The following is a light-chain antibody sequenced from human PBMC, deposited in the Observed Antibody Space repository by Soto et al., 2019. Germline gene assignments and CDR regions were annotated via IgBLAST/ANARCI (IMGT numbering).Light chain of an antibody. V-gene: IGLV2-23*01. Sequence: QSALTQPASVSGSPGQSIAISCTGTSSDVGSSNLVSWYQQQPGKAPKLMIYEDNKRPSGVSDSFSGSKSGNTASLTISGLQAEDEADYYCCSCTTSDTLLFGGGTKVTVL. CDR3: CSCTTSDTLL. CDR1: SSDVGSSNL. J-gene: IGLJ2*01. CDR2: EDN.